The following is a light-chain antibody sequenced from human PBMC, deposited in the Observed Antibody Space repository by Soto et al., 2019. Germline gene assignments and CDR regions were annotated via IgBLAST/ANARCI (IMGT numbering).Light chain of an antibody. V-gene: IGLV2-14*01. CDR3: NSFTSDSAYV. CDR1: SSDVGGYSR. J-gene: IGLJ1*01. Sequence: QSVLTQPASVSGSPGQSITISCTGTSSDVGGYSRVPWYQQHPGKAPKLMIYEVSNRPSGVSYRFSGSKSGNTASLTISGLQAEDEADYYCNSFTSDSAYVFGTGTKVTVL. CDR2: EVS.